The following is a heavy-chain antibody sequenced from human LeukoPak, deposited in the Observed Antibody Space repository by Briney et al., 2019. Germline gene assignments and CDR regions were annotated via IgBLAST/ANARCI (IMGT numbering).Heavy chain of an antibody. CDR1: GGSIRSDG. V-gene: IGHV3-7*01. J-gene: IGHJ4*02. CDR2: IKEDGSVK. Sequence: ETLSLTCTVSGGSIRSDGYYWSWIRQPAGKGLEWMANIKEDGSVKNYVDSVKGRFTISRDNAKNSLYLQMSSLRAEDTAVYYCARDWAFSQFDYWGQGTLVTVSS. CDR3: ARDWAFSQFDY. D-gene: IGHD3-16*01.